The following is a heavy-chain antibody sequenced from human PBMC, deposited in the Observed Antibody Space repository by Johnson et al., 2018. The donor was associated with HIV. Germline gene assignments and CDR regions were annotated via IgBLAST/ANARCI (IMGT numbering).Heavy chain of an antibody. V-gene: IGHV3-72*01. J-gene: IGHJ3*02. CDR2: TKNKANSYTT. D-gene: IGHD1-7*01. CDR1: GFTVSIHY. CDR3: VRVELGAFDI. Sequence: VQLVESGVGLVQPVVSLRLSCSASGFTVSIHYMSWVRQAPGMGLEWVGRTKNKANSYTTEYAASVKGRFTISRDDSKNSLYLQMNSLKTEDTAVYYCVRVELGAFDIWGQGTMVTVSS.